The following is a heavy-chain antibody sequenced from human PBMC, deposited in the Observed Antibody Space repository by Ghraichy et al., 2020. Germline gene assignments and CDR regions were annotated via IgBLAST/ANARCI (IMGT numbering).Heavy chain of an antibody. CDR3: ARGGPAPRSSSLKY. V-gene: IGHV4-34*01. J-gene: IGHJ4*02. CDR2: INHSGNT. Sequence: SQTLSLTCAVYGGSFSDYYWSWIRQPPGKGLEWIGEINHSGNTNYNPSLKSRVTMSVDTSKNQFSLNLSSVTAADTAVYYCARGGPAPRSSSLKYWGQGTLVTVSS. CDR1: GGSFSDYY. D-gene: IGHD6-13*01.